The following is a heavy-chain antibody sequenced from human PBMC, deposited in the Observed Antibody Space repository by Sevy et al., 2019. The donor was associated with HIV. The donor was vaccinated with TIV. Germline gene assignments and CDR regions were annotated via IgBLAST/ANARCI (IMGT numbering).Heavy chain of an antibody. D-gene: IGHD3-3*01. CDR1: GFTFTNYW. V-gene: IGHV3-74*01. J-gene: IGHJ6*03. CDR2: INSDGSIT. Sequence: GSLRLSCAASGFTFTNYWMHWVRQAPGKGLVWVSRINSDGSITTYADSVKGRFTISRDNAKNTLYLQMNSLRAEDTAVYYCVYYDFWSGSSEYYMDVWGKGITVTVSS. CDR3: VYYDFWSGSSEYYMDV.